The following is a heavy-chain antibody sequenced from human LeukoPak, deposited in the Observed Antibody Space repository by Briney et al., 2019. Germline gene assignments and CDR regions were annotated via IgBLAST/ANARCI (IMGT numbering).Heavy chain of an antibody. Sequence: GGSLRLSCAASGFTFSSYGMSWVRQAPGKGLEWVSAISGSGGSTYYADSVKGRFTISRDNSKNTLYLQMNSLRAEDTAVYYCAKWPHSSGYEAYFQHGGQGTLVTVSS. CDR2: ISGSGGST. CDR3: AKWPHSSGYEAYFQH. D-gene: IGHD3-22*01. V-gene: IGHV3-23*01. CDR1: GFTFSSYG. J-gene: IGHJ1*01.